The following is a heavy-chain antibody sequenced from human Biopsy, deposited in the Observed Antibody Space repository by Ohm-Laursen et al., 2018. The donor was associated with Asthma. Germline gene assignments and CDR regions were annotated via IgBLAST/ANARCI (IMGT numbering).Heavy chain of an antibody. J-gene: IGHJ6*02. D-gene: IGHD6-19*01. Sequence: ESSVKVSCKAPGGTFSNFAISWVRQAPGQGLERLGGIMTVFGTTNYAQKFQGRVTITADESTSTAYMEVTSLRSEDTAIYYCARCQVGYSSGWSLLLKKIYYSGMDVWGQGNAVTVSS. V-gene: IGHV1-69*01. CDR2: IMTVFGTT. CDR1: GGTFSNFA. CDR3: ARCQVGYSSGWSLLLKKIYYSGMDV.